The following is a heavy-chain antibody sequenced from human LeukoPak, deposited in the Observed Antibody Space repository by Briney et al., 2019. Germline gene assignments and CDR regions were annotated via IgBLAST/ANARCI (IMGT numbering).Heavy chain of an antibody. Sequence: SETLSLTCAVYGGSLSGSYWSWIRQPPGKGLEWIGEINHSGSANYSPSLKSRVTLSIDKSKNQFSLNVNSVTAADTAVYYCARARRDSGYYKVDYWGQGTLVTVSS. CDR2: INHSGSA. CDR1: GGSLSGSY. V-gene: IGHV4-34*01. J-gene: IGHJ4*02. CDR3: ARARRDSGYYKVDY. D-gene: IGHD3-3*01.